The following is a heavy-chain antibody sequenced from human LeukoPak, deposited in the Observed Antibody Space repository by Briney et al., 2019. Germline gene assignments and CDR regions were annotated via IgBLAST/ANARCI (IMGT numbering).Heavy chain of an antibody. V-gene: IGHV4-38-2*02. J-gene: IGHJ4*02. D-gene: IGHD6-19*01. CDR3: ARDIIAVAGLDY. CDR2: IYHSGST. CDR1: GGSISSYY. Sequence: SETLSLTCTVSGGSISSYYWSWIRQPPGKGLEWIGSIYHSGSTYYNPSLKSRVTISVDTSKNQFSLKLSSVTAADTAVYYYARDIIAVAGLDYWGQGTLVTISS.